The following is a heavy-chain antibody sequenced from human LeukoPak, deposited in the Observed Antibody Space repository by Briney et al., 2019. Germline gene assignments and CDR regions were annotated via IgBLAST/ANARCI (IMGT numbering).Heavy chain of an antibody. CDR1: GFTFSSYA. CDR3: ARSEHSSSSFDY. D-gene: IGHD6-6*01. V-gene: IGHV3-21*01. CDR2: ISSSSTHI. Sequence: PGGSLRLSCAASGFTFSSYAMSWVRQAPGKGLEWVSYISSSSTHIYYADSVKGRFTISRDNARNSLYLQMNSLRAEDTAIYYCARSEHSSSSFDYWGQGILVTVSS. J-gene: IGHJ4*02.